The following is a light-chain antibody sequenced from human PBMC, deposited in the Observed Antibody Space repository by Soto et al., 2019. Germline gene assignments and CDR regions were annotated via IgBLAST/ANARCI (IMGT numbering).Light chain of an antibody. J-gene: IGKJ4*01. CDR2: DAS. Sequence: EIVLTQSPATLSLSPGERATLSCRASQSVTSLLGWYHQKPGQAPRLLIYDASYRATGIPARFRGSGAGTVFSLTISSLEPDDFGVYYCQQRANWPLTFGGGTRVDIK. V-gene: IGKV3-11*01. CDR3: QQRANWPLT. CDR1: QSVTSL.